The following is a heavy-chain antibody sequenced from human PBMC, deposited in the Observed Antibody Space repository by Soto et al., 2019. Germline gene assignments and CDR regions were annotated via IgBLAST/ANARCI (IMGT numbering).Heavy chain of an antibody. CDR1: GFTLSNYW. CDR3: ARAACITMIVVVIKLDGIDV. D-gene: IGHD3-22*01. CDR2: IKKDGSEK. J-gene: IGHJ6*02. V-gene: IGHV3-7*01. Sequence: GGSLRLSCAASGFTLSNYWMSWVRQAPGKGLEWVANIKKDGSEKYYVDSVKGRFTISRDKSKNSMYLQMNSLRLEDPSVYYCARAACITMIVVVIKLDGIDVWGQGTTVTVSS.